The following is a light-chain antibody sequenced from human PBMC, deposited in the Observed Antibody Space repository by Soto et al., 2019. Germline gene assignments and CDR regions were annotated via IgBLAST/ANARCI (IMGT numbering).Light chain of an antibody. Sequence: QSVLTQPPSVSGGPGQRVTISCTGSNSNIGAGYDVHWYQLLPGTAPKLLIYGNINRPSGVPDRFSGSKSGTSASLAITGLQAEDEADYYCQSYDSSLSGYVFGTGTKLTVL. V-gene: IGLV1-40*01. CDR1: NSNIGAGYD. CDR2: GNI. CDR3: QSYDSSLSGYV. J-gene: IGLJ1*01.